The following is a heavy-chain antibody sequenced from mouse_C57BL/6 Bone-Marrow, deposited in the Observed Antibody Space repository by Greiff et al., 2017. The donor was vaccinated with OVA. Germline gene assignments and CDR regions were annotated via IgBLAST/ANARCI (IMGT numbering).Heavy chain of an antibody. V-gene: IGHV1-69*01. CDR2: IDPSDSYT. J-gene: IGHJ4*01. CDR1: GYTFTSYW. CDR3: ARERYAMDY. Sequence: QVQLKQPGAELVMPGASVKLSCKASGYTFTSYWMHWVKQRPGQGLEWIGEIDPSDSYTNYNQKFKGKSTLTVDKSSSTAYMQLSSLTSEDSAVYYCARERYAMDYWGQGTSVTVSS.